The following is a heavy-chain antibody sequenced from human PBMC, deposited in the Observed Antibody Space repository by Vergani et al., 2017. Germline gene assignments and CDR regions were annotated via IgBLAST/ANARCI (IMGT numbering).Heavy chain of an antibody. J-gene: IGHJ4*02. D-gene: IGHD2-2*01. CDR2: ISGSGGST. Sequence: DVQLLESGGGLVQPGGSLRLSCAASGFTFSSYAMSWVRQAPGKGLEWVSAISGSGGSTYYADSVKGRFTISRDNSKNTLYLQMNSLRAEDTAVYYCAKRQGPIVVVPAATDYWGQGTLVTVSS. V-gene: IGHV3-23*01. CDR3: AKRQGPIVVVPAATDY. CDR1: GFTFSSYA.